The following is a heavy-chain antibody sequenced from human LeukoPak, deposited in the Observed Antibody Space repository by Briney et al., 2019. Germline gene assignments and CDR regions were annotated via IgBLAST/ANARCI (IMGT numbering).Heavy chain of an antibody. CDR2: IYYSGST. J-gene: IGHJ4*02. CDR3: ARGRLLLFDY. V-gene: IGHV4-59*01. D-gene: IGHD2-15*01. Sequence: SETPSLTCTVSGGSISSYYWSWIRQPPGKGLEWIGYIYYSGSTNYNPSLKSRVTISVDTSKNQFSLKLSSVTAANTAVYYCARGRLLLFDYWGQGTLVTVSS. CDR1: GGSISSYY.